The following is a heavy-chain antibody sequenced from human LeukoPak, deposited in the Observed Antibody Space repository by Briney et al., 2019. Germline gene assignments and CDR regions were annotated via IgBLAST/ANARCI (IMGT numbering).Heavy chain of an antibody. CDR3: ARLRYATASGVDY. V-gene: IGHV5-51*01. J-gene: IGHJ4*02. Sequence: GESLKISCKGSGYNFSNNWIGWVRQMPGKGLEWMGIIYPGDSDTRYSPSFQGQVTISADKSASTAYWQWNSLKASDTAMYYCARLRYATASGVDYWGQGTLVTVSS. D-gene: IGHD2-2*01. CDR1: GYNFSNNW. CDR2: IYPGDSDT.